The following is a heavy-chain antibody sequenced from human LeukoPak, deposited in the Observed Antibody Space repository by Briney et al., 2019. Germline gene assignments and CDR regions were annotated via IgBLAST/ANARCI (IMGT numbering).Heavy chain of an antibody. Sequence: PSETLSLTCTVSGGSISSYYWSWIRQPPGKGLEWIGYIYYSGSTYYNPSLKSRVTISVDTSKNQFSLKLSSVTAADTAVYYCAREQSPRWPPNFDYWGQGTLVTVSS. CDR1: GGSISSYY. D-gene: IGHD5-24*01. V-gene: IGHV4-30-4*01. CDR2: IYYSGST. CDR3: AREQSPRWPPNFDY. J-gene: IGHJ4*02.